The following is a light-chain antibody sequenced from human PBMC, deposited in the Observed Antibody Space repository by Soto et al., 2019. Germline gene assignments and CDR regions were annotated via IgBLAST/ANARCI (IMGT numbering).Light chain of an antibody. CDR3: QQYNNYSWT. V-gene: IGKV1-5*03. J-gene: IGKJ1*01. CDR2: KAS. CDR1: QSISSY. Sequence: DIQMTQSPSSLSASAGDRVTITCRASQSISSYLNWYQQKPGKAPKLLIQKASSLESGVPSRFSGRGSGTEFTLTISSLQPDDFATYYCQQYNNYSWTFGQGTKVDIK.